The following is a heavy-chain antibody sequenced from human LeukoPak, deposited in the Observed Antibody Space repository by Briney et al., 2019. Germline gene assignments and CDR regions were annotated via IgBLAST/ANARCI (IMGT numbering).Heavy chain of an antibody. V-gene: IGHV3-30-3*01. D-gene: IGHD6-13*01. CDR1: GFTFSSYA. CDR3: ARDGSSPWTS. J-gene: IGHJ4*02. Sequence: GGSLRLSCAASGFTFSSYAMHWVRQAPGKGLEWVAVISYDGSNKYYADSVKGRFTISRDNSKNTLYLQMNSLRAEDTAVYYCARDGSSPWTSWGQGTLVTVSS. CDR2: ISYDGSNK.